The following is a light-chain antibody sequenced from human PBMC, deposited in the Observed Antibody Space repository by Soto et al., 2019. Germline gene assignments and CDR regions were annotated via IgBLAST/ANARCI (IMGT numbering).Light chain of an antibody. V-gene: IGKV3-20*01. J-gene: IGKJ1*01. CDR3: QQYGVSMWT. Sequence: EIVMTQSPATLSVSPWERATPSCRASQSVSSSYLAWYQQKPGQAPRLLIYGASSRATGIPDRFSGSGSGTHFSLTISRLEPEDFAVYYCQQYGVSMWTFGQGTKVDIK. CDR1: QSVSSSY. CDR2: GAS.